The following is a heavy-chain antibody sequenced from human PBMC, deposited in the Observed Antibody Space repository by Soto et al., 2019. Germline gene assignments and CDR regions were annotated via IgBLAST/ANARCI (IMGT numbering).Heavy chain of an antibody. Sequence: QVQLVQSGAEVKKPGASVKVSCKASGYTFTNFGISWVRQAPGQGLEWMGWITMTTDTSTSTAYRELRSLRSDDTAVYYRARGGTPIDYGGQGTLVTVSS. D-gene: IGHD3-16*01. CDR3: ARGGTPIDY. J-gene: IGHJ4*02. V-gene: IGHV1-18*01. CDR1: GYTFTNFG.